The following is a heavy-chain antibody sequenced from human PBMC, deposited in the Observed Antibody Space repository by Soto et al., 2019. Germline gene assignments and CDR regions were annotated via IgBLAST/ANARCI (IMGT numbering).Heavy chain of an antibody. CDR1: EFTFSTYA. CDR3: ARDQSRGQVFYYYMDV. V-gene: IGHV3-48*01. CDR2: ISGRSQNI. J-gene: IGHJ6*03. Sequence: EVQLVESGGGLVQPGGSLRLSCAASEFTFSTYAMNWVRQAPWKGLEWVSYISGRSQNIRNADSVKGRFTISRDNAKNTLYLQKNSLRAEDTAVYYCARDQSRGQVFYYYMDVWGKGTTVTVSS. D-gene: IGHD3-10*01.